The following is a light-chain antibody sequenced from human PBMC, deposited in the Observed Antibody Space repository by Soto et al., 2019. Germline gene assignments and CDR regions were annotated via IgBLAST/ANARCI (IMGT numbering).Light chain of an antibody. Sequence: EIVLTQSPATLSAFPGDRVTLSCRASQSLTSYLAWYQQKPGQAPRLLIYGISTRATDIPARFSGSGSGTEFTLTISSLQSEDFAVYYCQQYNNWPLTFGGGTKVDIK. CDR2: GIS. V-gene: IGKV3-15*01. CDR1: QSLTSY. CDR3: QQYNNWPLT. J-gene: IGKJ4*01.